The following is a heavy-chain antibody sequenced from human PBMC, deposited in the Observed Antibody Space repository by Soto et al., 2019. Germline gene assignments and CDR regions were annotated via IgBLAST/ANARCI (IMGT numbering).Heavy chain of an antibody. D-gene: IGHD6-19*01. CDR3: ARGWFGAVAGPYYFDY. CDR2: INPSGGST. Sequence: ASVKVSCKASGYTFTSYYMHWVLQAPGQGLEWMGIINPSGGSTSYAQKFQGRVTMTRDTSTSTVYMELSSLRSEDTAVYYCARGWFGAVAGPYYFDYWGQGTLVTVSS. V-gene: IGHV1-46*01. J-gene: IGHJ4*02. CDR1: GYTFTSYY.